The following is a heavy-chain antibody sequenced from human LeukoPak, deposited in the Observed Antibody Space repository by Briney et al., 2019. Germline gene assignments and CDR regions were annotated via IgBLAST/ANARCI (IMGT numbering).Heavy chain of an antibody. CDR1: GFTVSSNY. V-gene: IGHV3-53*01. CDR3: ARHVLFYGGNSNCFDY. CDR2: IYSGGST. Sequence: PGGSLRLSCAASGFTVSSNYMSWVRQAPGKGLEWVSVIYSGGSTYYADSVKGRFTISRDNSKNTLYLQMNSLRVEDTAVYYCARHVLFYGGNSNCFDYWGQGTLVTVSS. J-gene: IGHJ4*02. D-gene: IGHD4-23*01.